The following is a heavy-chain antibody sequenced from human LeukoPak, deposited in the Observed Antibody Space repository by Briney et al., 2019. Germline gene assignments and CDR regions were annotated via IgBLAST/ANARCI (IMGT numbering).Heavy chain of an antibody. V-gene: IGHV3-23*01. CDR1: GFTFSNYA. CDR2: ICGTSTNT. CDR3: AKDRVLGASYYFDY. D-gene: IGHD3-16*01. J-gene: IGHJ4*02. Sequence: GGSLRLSCVVSGFTFSNYAMSWVRQAPGKGLEWVSTICGTSTNTYYADSVKGRFTISRDNSKNTLYLQMNSLRAEDTAVYYCAKDRVLGASYYFDYWGQGTLVTVSS.